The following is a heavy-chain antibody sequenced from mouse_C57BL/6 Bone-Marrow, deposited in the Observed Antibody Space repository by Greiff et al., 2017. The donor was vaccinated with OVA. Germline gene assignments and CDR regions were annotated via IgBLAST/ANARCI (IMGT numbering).Heavy chain of an antibody. V-gene: IGHV1-82*01. J-gene: IGHJ4*01. CDR1: GYAFSSSW. CDR2: IYPGDGDT. Sequence: QVQLQQSGPELVKPGASVKISCKASGYAFSSSWMNWVKQRPGKGLEWIGRIYPGDGDTNYNGKFKGKATLTADKSSSTAYMQLSSLTSEDSAVYFCARGGLRRPYWGQGTSVTVSS. D-gene: IGHD2-4*01. CDR3: ARGGLRRPY.